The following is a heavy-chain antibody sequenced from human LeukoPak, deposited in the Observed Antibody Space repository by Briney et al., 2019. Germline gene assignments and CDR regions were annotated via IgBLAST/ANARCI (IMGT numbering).Heavy chain of an antibody. V-gene: IGHV3-33*08. CDR2: IWYDGSNK. Sequence: PGGSLRLSCAASGFTFSDHCMDWVRQAPGKGLEWVAVIWYDGSNKYYADSVKGRFTISRDNSKNTLYLQMNSLRAEDTAVYYCARDPQWLDIDYWGQGTLVTVSS. J-gene: IGHJ4*02. CDR3: ARDPQWLDIDY. CDR1: GFTFSDHC. D-gene: IGHD6-19*01.